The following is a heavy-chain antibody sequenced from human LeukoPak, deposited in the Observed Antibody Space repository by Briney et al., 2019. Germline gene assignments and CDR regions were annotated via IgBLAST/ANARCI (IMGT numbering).Heavy chain of an antibody. CDR3: ARDQTPVGGADP. Sequence: SVKVSCKASGGTFSSYAISWVRQAPGQGLEWMGGIIPIFGTANYAQKFQGRVTITADKSTSTAYMELSSLRSEDTAVYYCARDQTPVGGADPWGQGTLVTDSS. J-gene: IGHJ5*02. CDR1: GGTFSSYA. CDR2: IIPIFGTA. D-gene: IGHD1-26*01. V-gene: IGHV1-69*06.